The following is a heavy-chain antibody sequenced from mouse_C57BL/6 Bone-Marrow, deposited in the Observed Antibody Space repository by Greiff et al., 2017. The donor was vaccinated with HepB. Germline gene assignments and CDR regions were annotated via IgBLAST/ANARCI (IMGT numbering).Heavy chain of an antibody. Sequence: EVKLVESEGGLVQPGSSMKLSCTASGFTFSDYYMAWVRQVPEKGLEWVANINYDGSSTYYLDSLKSRFIISRDNAKNILYLQMSSLKSEDTATYDCARGLYGYWYFDVWGTGTTVTVSS. J-gene: IGHJ1*03. CDR3: ARGLYGYWYFDV. V-gene: IGHV5-16*01. CDR2: INYDGSST. D-gene: IGHD2-10*02. CDR1: GFTFSDYY.